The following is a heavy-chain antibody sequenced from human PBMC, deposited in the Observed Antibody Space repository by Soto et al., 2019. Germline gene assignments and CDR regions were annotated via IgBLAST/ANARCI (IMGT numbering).Heavy chain of an antibody. CDR2: INPSGDRT. Sequence: ASVKVSCKASGFSLGDYFMYWVRQAPGQGLEWMGIINPSGDRTDYEEKFQGRVTITRDTSTSTAYIELRSLRYEDTTVYYCVRDNRQTYGPPAASSWFHPWGQGTPVTAPQ. CDR3: VRDNRQTYGPPAASSWFHP. CDR1: GFSLGDYF. D-gene: IGHD2-15*01. J-gene: IGHJ5*02. V-gene: IGHV1-46*01.